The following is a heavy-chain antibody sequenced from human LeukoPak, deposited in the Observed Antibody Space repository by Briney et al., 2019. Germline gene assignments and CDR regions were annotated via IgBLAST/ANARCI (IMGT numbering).Heavy chain of an antibody. CDR2: ISYDGSNK. Sequence: GGSLRLSCAASGFTFSSYAMHWVRQAPGKGLEWVAVISYDGSNKYYADSVKGRFTISRDNAKSSLYLQMNSLRADDTALYYCARIPPPGEKSGYLPSGYYHYMDVWGKGTTVTVSS. D-gene: IGHD5-12*01. J-gene: IGHJ6*03. V-gene: IGHV3-30*04. CDR3: ARIPPPGEKSGYLPSGYYHYMDV. CDR1: GFTFSSYA.